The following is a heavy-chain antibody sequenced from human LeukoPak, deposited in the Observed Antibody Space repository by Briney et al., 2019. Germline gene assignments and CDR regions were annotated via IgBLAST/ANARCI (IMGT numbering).Heavy chain of an antibody. Sequence: HSGGSLRLSCAASGFSFINHAMSWVRQPPGKGLEWVSVIYSGGSTYYADSVKGRFTISRDNSKNTLYIQMNSLRAEDTAVYYCARASRGDSTYYGMDVWGQGTTVTVSS. V-gene: IGHV3-66*01. J-gene: IGHJ6*02. D-gene: IGHD4-17*01. CDR2: IYSGGST. CDR3: ARASRGDSTYYGMDV. CDR1: GFSFINHA.